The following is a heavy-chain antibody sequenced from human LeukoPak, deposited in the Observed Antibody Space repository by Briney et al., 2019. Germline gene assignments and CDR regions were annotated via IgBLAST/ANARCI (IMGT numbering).Heavy chain of an antibody. J-gene: IGHJ6*03. Sequence: KXSETLSLTCAVYGGSFSGYYWSWIRQPPGKGLEWIGEINHSGSTNYNPSLKSRVTISVDTSKNQFSLKLSSVTAADTAVYYCARRPGWAITMVRGVIPYYYYMDVWGKGTTVTISS. V-gene: IGHV4-34*01. CDR2: INHSGST. CDR3: ARRPGWAITMVRGVIPYYYYMDV. CDR1: GGSFSGYY. D-gene: IGHD3-10*01.